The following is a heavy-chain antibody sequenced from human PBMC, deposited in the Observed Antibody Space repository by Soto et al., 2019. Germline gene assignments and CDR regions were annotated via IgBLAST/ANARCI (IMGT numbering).Heavy chain of an antibody. CDR2: ISAYNGNT. J-gene: IGHJ6*02. Sequence: GASVKVSCKASGYTFTSYGISWVRQAPGQGLEWMGWISAYNGNTNYAQKLQGRVTMTTDTSTSTAYMELSRLRSDDTAVYYCARATYYDILTGYYNASMEYYYYGMDVWGQGTTVTVSS. CDR3: ARATYYDILTGYYNASMEYYYYGMDV. D-gene: IGHD3-9*01. CDR1: GYTFTSYG. V-gene: IGHV1-18*01.